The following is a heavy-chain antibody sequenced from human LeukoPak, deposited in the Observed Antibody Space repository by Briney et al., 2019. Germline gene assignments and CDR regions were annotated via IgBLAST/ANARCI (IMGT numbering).Heavy chain of an antibody. V-gene: IGHV3-9*01. CDR3: AKDIGTMIGEFDY. D-gene: IGHD3-22*01. J-gene: IGHJ4*02. CDR1: GFTFDDYA. Sequence: GGSLRLSCAASGFTFDDYAMHWVRQAPGKGLEWVSGISWNSGSIGYADSVKGRFTISRDNAKNSLYLQMNSLRAEDTALYCCAKDIGTMIGEFDYWGQGTLVTVSS. CDR2: ISWNSGSI.